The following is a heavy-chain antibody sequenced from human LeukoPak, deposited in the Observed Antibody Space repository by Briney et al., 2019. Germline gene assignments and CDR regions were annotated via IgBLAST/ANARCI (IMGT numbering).Heavy chain of an antibody. Sequence: GGSLRLSCAASGFTFRSYAFHWVRQAPGKGLEWVAVISYDGSNKYYADSVQGRFTISRDNSKNALDLQMNSLRAEDTAVYYCAREWSSYYYGMDVWGQGTTVTVSS. CDR2: ISYDGSNK. J-gene: IGHJ6*02. CDR3: AREWSSYYYGMDV. V-gene: IGHV3-30-3*01. D-gene: IGHD2-15*01. CDR1: GFTFRSYA.